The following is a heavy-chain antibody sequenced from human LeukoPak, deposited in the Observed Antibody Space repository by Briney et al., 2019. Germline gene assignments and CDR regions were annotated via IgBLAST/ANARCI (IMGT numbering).Heavy chain of an antibody. CDR2: ISSSSSYI. D-gene: IGHD6-19*01. V-gene: IGHV3-21*04. J-gene: IGHJ4*02. CDR3: ARYRYSSGWYYFEH. CDR1: GFTFSSYS. Sequence: GGSLRLSCAASGFTFSSYSMNWFRQAPGKGLEWVSSISSSSSYIHYADSVKGRFTISRDNSKNTLYLQMKSLRAEDTAVYYCARYRYSSGWYYFEHWGQAILVTVSS.